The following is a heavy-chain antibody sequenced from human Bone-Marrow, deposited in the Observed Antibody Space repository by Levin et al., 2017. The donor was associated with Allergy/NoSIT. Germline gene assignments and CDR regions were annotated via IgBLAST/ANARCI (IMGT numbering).Heavy chain of an antibody. D-gene: IGHD6-13*01. CDR1: GGSITNYY. V-gene: IGHV4-59*01. CDR3: ARDRTIAAAGGGHYYYGMDV. J-gene: IGHJ6*02. CDR2: IYYSGST. Sequence: RSQTLSLTCTVSGGSITNYYWSWIRQPPGKGLEWIGYIYYSGSTNYNPSLKSRVTISVDTSKNQFSLKLSSVTAADSAVYYCARDRTIAAAGGGHYYYGMDVWGQGTTVTVSS.